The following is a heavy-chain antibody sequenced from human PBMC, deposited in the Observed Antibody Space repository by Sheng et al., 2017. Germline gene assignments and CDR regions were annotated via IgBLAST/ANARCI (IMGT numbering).Heavy chain of an antibody. CDR1: GFTFSSYA. V-gene: IGHV3-30-3*01. CDR2: ISYDGSNK. D-gene: IGHD4-4*01. Sequence: QVQLVESGGGVVQPGRSLRLSCAASGFTFSSYAMHWVRQAPGKGLEWVAVISYDGSNKYYADSVKGRFTISRDNSKNTLYLQMNSLRAEDTAVYYCARDDYSNYYYYYMDVWGKGTTVTVSS. J-gene: IGHJ6*03. CDR3: ARDDYSNYYYYYMDV.